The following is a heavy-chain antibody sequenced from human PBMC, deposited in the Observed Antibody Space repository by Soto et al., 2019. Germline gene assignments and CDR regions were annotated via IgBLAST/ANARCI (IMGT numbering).Heavy chain of an antibody. V-gene: IGHV5-10-1*01. CDR2: TDPSDSYT. Sequence: PGESLKISCKGSGCKFTSYWISWVRQMPGKGLEWMGRTDPSDSYTKYSPSFQGHVTISADKSISTAYLQWSSLKASDTAIYYCATEQWFGELNYYYYGMDVWGQGTKVTVSS. J-gene: IGHJ6*02. D-gene: IGHD3-10*01. CDR1: GCKFTSYW. CDR3: ATEQWFGELNYYYYGMDV.